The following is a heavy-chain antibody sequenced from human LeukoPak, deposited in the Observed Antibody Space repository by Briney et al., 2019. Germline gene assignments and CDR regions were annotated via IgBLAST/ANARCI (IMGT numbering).Heavy chain of an antibody. V-gene: IGHV3-11*06. CDR2: ISSSSSYT. CDR3: ARYCSGGSCYVNWFDP. D-gene: IGHD2-15*01. Sequence: GGSLRLSCAASGFTFSDYYMSWIRQAPGKGLEWVSYISSSSSYTNYADSVKGRFTISRDNAKNSLYLQMSSLRAEDTAVYYCARYCSGGSCYVNWFDPWGQGTLVTVSS. CDR1: GFTFSDYY. J-gene: IGHJ5*02.